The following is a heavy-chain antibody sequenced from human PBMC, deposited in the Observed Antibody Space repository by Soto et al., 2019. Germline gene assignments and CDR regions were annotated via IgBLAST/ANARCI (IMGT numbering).Heavy chain of an antibody. Sequence: EVQLLESGGGLVQPGGSLRLSCAASGITISNYPMSWVRQAPGKGLDWVSGISGSGDRTYYADSAKGRFTISKDIAKNSLSLQLDSLGVEDTALYFCVKDDGGYPSTAPHWGQGTLVTVSS. CDR3: VKDDGGYPSTAPH. CDR2: ISGSGDRT. CDR1: GITISNYP. D-gene: IGHD3-22*01. J-gene: IGHJ1*01. V-gene: IGHV3-23*01.